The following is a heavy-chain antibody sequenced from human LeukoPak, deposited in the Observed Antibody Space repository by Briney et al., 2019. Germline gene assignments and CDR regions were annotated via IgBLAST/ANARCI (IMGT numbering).Heavy chain of an antibody. CDR2: IYYSGST. CDR3: ARDSDSVHSPFNY. CDR1: GFTFSDYN. V-gene: IGHV4-59*01. Sequence: KPGGSLRLSCAASGFTFSDYNMGWMRQAPGKGLEWIGYIYYSGSTNYNPSLQSRVTISVDTSKNQFSLKLSSVTAADTAVYYCARDSDSVHSPFNYWGQGTLVTVSS. D-gene: IGHD5/OR15-5a*01. J-gene: IGHJ4*02.